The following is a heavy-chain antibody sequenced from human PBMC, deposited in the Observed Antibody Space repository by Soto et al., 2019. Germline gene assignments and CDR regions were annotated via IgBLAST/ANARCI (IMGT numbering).Heavy chain of an antibody. V-gene: IGHV1-3*01. CDR3: ARWGPYSGYDPTDYYYGMDV. Sequence: QVQLVQSGAEVKKPGASVKVSCKASGYTFTSYAMHWVRQAPGQRLEWMGWINAGNGNTKYSQKFQGRVTITRDTAASTAYMGLGGLRSEDTAGYYCARWGPYSGYDPTDYYYGMDVWGQGTTVTVSS. J-gene: IGHJ6*02. CDR2: INAGNGNT. CDR1: GYTFTSYA. D-gene: IGHD5-12*01.